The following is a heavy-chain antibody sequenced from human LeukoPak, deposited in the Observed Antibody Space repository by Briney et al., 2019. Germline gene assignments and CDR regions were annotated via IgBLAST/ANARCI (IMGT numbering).Heavy chain of an antibody. CDR1: GYTFTSYG. D-gene: IGHD4-11*01. V-gene: IGHV1-18*01. CDR2: ITAYNGNT. J-gene: IGHJ4*02. Sequence: ASVKVSCKASGYTFTSYGISWVRQAPGQGLEWMGWITAYNGNTNYAQKLQGRVTMTTDTSTSTAYMELRGLRSDDTAVYYCARESYSNYQFDYWGQGTLVTVSS. CDR3: ARESYSNYQFDY.